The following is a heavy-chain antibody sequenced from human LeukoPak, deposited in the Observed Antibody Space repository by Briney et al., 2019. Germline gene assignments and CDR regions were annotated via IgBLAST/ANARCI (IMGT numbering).Heavy chain of an antibody. J-gene: IGHJ4*02. CDR3: ANLVVIPTSKRLEDY. CDR2: IYHSGRT. D-gene: IGHD3-22*01. Sequence: PSETLSLTCTVPGYSISSGYYWGWIRQPPGKGLEWIGSIYHSGRTFYNPSLKSRVTISVDTSKNQFSLKLTSVTAADRAVYYCANLVVIPTSKRLEDYWGQGTLVTVSS. V-gene: IGHV4-38-2*02. CDR1: GYSISSGYY.